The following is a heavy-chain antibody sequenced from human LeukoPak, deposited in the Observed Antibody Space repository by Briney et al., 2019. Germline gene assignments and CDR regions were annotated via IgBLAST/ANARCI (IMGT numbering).Heavy chain of an antibody. CDR2: LYYSGST. V-gene: IGHV4-59*01. J-gene: IGHJ4*02. CDR3: ARGRARDGYNYNY. Sequence: SETLSLTCSVSGGSISSYYWSCIRPPPGKGLEWIGYLYYSGSTNHNPSPMSRVTISVDTSKNPFSLKLSSVTAADTAVYYCARGRARDGYNYNYWGQGTLVTVSS. CDR1: GGSISSYY. D-gene: IGHD5-24*01.